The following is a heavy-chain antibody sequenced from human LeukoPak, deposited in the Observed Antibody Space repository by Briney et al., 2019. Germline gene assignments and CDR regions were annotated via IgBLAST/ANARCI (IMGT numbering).Heavy chain of an antibody. CDR1: GGSFSGYY. V-gene: IGHV4-34*01. D-gene: IGHD6-19*01. CDR2: INHSGST. J-gene: IGHJ4*02. Sequence: SKTLSLTCAVYGGSFSGYYWSWIRQPPGKGLEWIGEINHSGSTNYNPSLKSRVTISVDTSKNQFSLKLSSVTAADTAVYYCAAVSSGWYKYDYWGQGTLVTVSS. CDR3: AAVSSGWYKYDY.